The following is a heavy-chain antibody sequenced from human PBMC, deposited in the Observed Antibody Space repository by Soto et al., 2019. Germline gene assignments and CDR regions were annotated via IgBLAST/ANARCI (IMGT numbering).Heavy chain of an antibody. Sequence: QVQLVQSGAEVKKPGSSVKVSCKASGGTFSSYTISWVRQAPGQGLEWMGRIIPILGIANYAQKFQGRVTITEDKSTSTADMELSSLRSEDTAVYSCARDSGVDNFDYWGQGTLVTVSS. J-gene: IGHJ4*02. CDR3: ARDSGVDNFDY. CDR1: GGTFSSYT. V-gene: IGHV1-69*08. CDR2: IIPILGIA. D-gene: IGHD1-26*01.